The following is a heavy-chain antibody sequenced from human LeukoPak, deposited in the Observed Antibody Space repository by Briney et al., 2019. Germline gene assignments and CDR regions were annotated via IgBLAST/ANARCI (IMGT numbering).Heavy chain of an antibody. V-gene: IGHV3-7*01. J-gene: IGHJ4*02. CDR1: GFTFSSYW. CDR3: AKGTSSSCYSAPNY. CDR2: IKQDGSEK. Sequence: PGGSLRLSCAACGFTFSSYWMSWVRQAPGKGLEWVANIKQDGSEKYYVDSVKGRFTISRDNAKNSLYLQMNSLRAEDTAVYYCAKGTSSSCYSAPNYWGQGTLVTVSS. D-gene: IGHD2-15*01.